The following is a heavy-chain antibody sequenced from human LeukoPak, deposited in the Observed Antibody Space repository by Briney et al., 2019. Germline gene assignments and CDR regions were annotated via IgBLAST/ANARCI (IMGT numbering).Heavy chain of an antibody. CDR2: ISTTSDYT. J-gene: IGHJ5*02. CDR1: GFTFSTYE. D-gene: IGHD3-16*01. CDR3: ARISPSNWFDP. V-gene: IGHV3-11*03. Sequence: GGSLRLSCAASGFTFSTYEMNWVRQAPGKGLEWVSYISTTSDYTNYADSVKGRFTISRDNAKNSLYLQMNSLRAEDTAVYYCARISPSNWFDPWGQGTLVTVSS.